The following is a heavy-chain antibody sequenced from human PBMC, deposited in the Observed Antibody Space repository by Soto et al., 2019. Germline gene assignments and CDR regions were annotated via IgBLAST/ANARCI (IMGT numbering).Heavy chain of an antibody. Sequence: QVQLQESGPGLVKPSETLSLTCSVSGGSISSGYWTWIRQPPGKGLEWIGYIYYGGSINYNPSLKCRVIISVDTAKNQFSLRLSSVSAADTAVYYCTGAYYDVSGYSLDPWGQGTSVTVSS. V-gene: IGHV4-59*01. CDR1: GGSISSGY. J-gene: IGHJ5*02. CDR2: IYYGGSI. D-gene: IGHD3-22*01. CDR3: TGAYYDVSGYSLDP.